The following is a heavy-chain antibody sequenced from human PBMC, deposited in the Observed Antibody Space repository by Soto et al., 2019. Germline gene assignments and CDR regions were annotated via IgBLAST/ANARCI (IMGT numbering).Heavy chain of an antibody. V-gene: IGHV1-3*01. D-gene: IGHD6-13*01. J-gene: IGHJ5*02. CDR3: ARAHVTGAAAGPPYTNNWFDP. Sequence: ASVKVSCKASGYTFTSYAMHWVRQAPGXRLXXXGWINAGNGNTKYSQKCQGRVTITRDXSASTAYMELSSLRSEDTAVYYCARAHVTGAAAGPPYTNNWFDPWGQGTLVTVSS. CDR2: INAGNGNT. CDR1: GYTFTSYA.